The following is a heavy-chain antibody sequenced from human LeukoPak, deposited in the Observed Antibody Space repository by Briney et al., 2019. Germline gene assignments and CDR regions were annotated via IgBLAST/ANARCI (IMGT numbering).Heavy chain of an antibody. CDR1: GGSISSYY. Sequence: SETLSLTRTVSGGSISSYYWSWIRQPPGKGLEWIGYIYYSGSTNYNPSLKSRVTISVDTSKNQFSLKLSSVTAADTAVYYCARVLYDSSGYYLYYFDYWGQGTLVTVSS. CDR2: IYYSGST. V-gene: IGHV4-59*01. J-gene: IGHJ4*02. D-gene: IGHD3-22*01. CDR3: ARVLYDSSGYYLYYFDY.